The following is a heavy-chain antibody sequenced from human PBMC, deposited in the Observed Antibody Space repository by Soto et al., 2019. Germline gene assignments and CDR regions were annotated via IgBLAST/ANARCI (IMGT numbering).Heavy chain of an antibody. D-gene: IGHD2-15*01. CDR2: TSGRGGST. Sequence: EVQLLESGGGLVQPGGSLRLSCAASGFIFSNYAMTWVRQAPGKGLEWVSATSGRGGSTYYADSVKGRFTISRDNSKNTLYLQMNSPRVEDTAVYNGAKQAIVVVEAATDWYVDLWGRGTLVTVSS. CDR3: AKQAIVVVEAATDWYVDL. CDR1: GFIFSNYA. J-gene: IGHJ2*01. V-gene: IGHV3-23*01.